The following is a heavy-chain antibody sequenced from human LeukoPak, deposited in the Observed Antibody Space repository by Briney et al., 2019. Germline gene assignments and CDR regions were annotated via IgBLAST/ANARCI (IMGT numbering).Heavy chain of an antibody. Sequence: AGGSLRLSCAASGFTFSDYYMSWIRQAPGKGLEWVSYISSSSSYTNYADSVKGRFTISRDNAKNSLYLQMNSLRAEDTAVYYCAAGVTYYYDSSGPTPGSTFDIWGQGTMVTVSS. CDR1: GFTFSDYY. J-gene: IGHJ3*02. CDR3: AAGVTYYYDSSGPTPGSTFDI. V-gene: IGHV3-11*06. D-gene: IGHD3-22*01. CDR2: ISSSSSYT.